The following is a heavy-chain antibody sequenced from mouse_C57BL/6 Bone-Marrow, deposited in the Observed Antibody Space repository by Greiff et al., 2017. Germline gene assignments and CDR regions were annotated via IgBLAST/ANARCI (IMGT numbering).Heavy chain of an antibody. Sequence: QVQLQQSGAELARPGASVKLSCKASGYTFTSYGISWVKQRTGQGLEWIGEIYPRSGNTYYNEKFKGKATLTADKSSSTAYMELRSLISEDSAVYFCARSRDGYYVPFAYWGQGTLVTVSA. CDR3: ARSRDGYYVPFAY. CDR2: IYPRSGNT. CDR1: GYTFTSYG. V-gene: IGHV1-81*01. J-gene: IGHJ3*01. D-gene: IGHD2-3*01.